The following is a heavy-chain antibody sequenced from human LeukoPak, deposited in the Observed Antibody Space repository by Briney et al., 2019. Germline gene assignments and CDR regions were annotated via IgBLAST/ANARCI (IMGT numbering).Heavy chain of an antibody. CDR1: GDSISSSYF. V-gene: IGHV4-38-2*02. J-gene: IGHJ5*02. CDR3: ARARKYNGNPNWVDL. Sequence: SETLSLTCYVSGDSISSSYFWGWIRQPPGTGLEWIGSISHSENTFYNPSLKSRVTISVDTSKNHFSLNLSAVTAADTAVYYCARARKYNGNPNWVDLWGQGVLVTVSS. CDR2: ISHSENT. D-gene: IGHD2-8*01.